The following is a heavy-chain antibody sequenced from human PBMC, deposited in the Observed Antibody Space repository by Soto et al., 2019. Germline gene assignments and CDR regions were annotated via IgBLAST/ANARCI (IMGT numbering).Heavy chain of an antibody. Sequence: PSQTLSISYAISGDSVSRNSAAWNWIRQYPSRGLKWLGRTYYRSKWYNDYAVSVKSRITINPDTSKNQFSLQLNSVTPEDTAVYYCAREQDLTGTTSFYYYYYMDVWGKGTTVTVSS. CDR1: GDSVSRNSAA. J-gene: IGHJ6*03. V-gene: IGHV6-1*01. CDR3: AREQDLTGTTSFYYYYYMDV. D-gene: IGHD1-7*01. CDR2: TYYRSKWYN.